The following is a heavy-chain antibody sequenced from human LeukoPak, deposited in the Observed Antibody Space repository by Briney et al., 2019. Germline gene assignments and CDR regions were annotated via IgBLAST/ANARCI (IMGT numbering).Heavy chain of an antibody. CDR2: VKRDGSEK. CDR3: AKYDVWSGFSYDY. V-gene: IGHV3-7*01. D-gene: IGHD3-3*01. Sequence: GGSLRLSCAASGFTFSSYEMNWVRQAPGKGLEWVANVKRDGSEKYYVDSVKGRFTISRDNVKNSLYLQMNSLTVEDTALYYCAKYDVWSGFSYDYWGQGALVTVSS. J-gene: IGHJ4*02. CDR1: GFTFSSYE.